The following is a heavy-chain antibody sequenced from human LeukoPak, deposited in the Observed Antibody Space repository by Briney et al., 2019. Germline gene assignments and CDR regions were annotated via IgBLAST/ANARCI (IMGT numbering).Heavy chain of an antibody. CDR1: GGSISSGGYY. CDR2: IYHSGST. D-gene: IGHD3-16*02. J-gene: IGHJ4*02. CDR3: ARDRYPGYVDY. Sequence: PSETLSLTCTVSGGSISSGGYYWSWIRQPPGKGLEWIGYIYHSGSTYYNPSLKSRVTISVDRSKNQFSLKLSSVTAADTAVYYCARDRYPGYVDYWGQGTLVTVSS. V-gene: IGHV4-30-2*01.